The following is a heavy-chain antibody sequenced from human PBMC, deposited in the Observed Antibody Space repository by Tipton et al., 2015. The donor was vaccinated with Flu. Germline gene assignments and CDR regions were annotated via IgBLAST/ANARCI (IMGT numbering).Heavy chain of an antibody. Sequence: TLSLTCTVSGGSVNNYFWSWIRQPPGMGLELIGSIYPSGTTYYNPSLKSRVTISADTSKSQFSLMLRSVTAADTAIYYCARLSYYDVDLKNFYFDHWGQGVLVTVSS. CDR2: IYPSGTT. CDR1: GGSVNNYF. V-gene: IGHV4-59*05. J-gene: IGHJ4*02. D-gene: IGHD3-10*02. CDR3: ARLSYYDVDLKNFYFDH.